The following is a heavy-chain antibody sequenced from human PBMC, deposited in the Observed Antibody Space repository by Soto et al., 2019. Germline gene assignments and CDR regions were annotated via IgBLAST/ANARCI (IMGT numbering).Heavy chain of an antibody. V-gene: IGHV1-69*13. CDR3: ARDPMGSSWYYFDY. CDR2: IIPICGTA. Sequence: ASVRVSCKASARTFSSYAIIWVRQAPGQGLEWMGGIIPICGTANYAQKFQGRVTITADESTSTAYMELSSLRSEDTAVYYCARDPMGSSWYYFDYWGQGTLVTVSS. J-gene: IGHJ4*02. CDR1: ARTFSSYA. D-gene: IGHD6-13*01.